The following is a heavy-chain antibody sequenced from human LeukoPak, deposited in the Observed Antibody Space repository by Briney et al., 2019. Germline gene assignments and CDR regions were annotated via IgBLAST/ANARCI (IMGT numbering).Heavy chain of an antibody. CDR1: GFTFSSYA. Sequence: GGSLRLSCAASGFTFSSYAMTWVRQAPGKGLEWVSAISGSGGRTYYADSVKGRFTISRDNSKNTLYLQMNSLRAEDTAVYYCAKALEYYYDSSGYYPASWGQGTLVTVSS. CDR2: ISGSGGRT. D-gene: IGHD3-22*01. CDR3: AKALEYYYDSSGYYPAS. V-gene: IGHV3-23*01. J-gene: IGHJ5*02.